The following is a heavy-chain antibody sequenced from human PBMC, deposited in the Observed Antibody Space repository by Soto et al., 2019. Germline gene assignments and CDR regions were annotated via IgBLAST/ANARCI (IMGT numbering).Heavy chain of an antibody. CDR1: GYILINYY. CDR2: FNPMSGST. CDR3: ARDLAAADY. V-gene: IGHV1-46*04. D-gene: IGHD6-13*01. Sequence: QVQLVQSGAEVKKPGASVKISCKTSGYILINYYIHWVRQAPGQGLEWVALFNPMSGSTNYAQKLQGRVTVTSDTSTSTVYMELSSLISEDTAVSYCARDLAAADYWGQGTLVTVSS. J-gene: IGHJ4*02.